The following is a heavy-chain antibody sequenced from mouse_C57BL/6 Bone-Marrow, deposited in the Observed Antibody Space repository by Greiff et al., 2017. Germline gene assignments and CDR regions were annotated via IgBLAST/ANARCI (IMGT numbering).Heavy chain of an antibody. CDR2: IYPGSGST. J-gene: IGHJ1*03. V-gene: IGHV1-55*01. D-gene: IGHD1-1*01. CDR1: GYTFTSYW. CDR3: ARRIYYGSTWYFDV. Sequence: QVQLQQPGAELVKPGASVKMSCKASGYTFTSYWITWVKQRPGQGLEWIGDIYPGSGSTNYNEKFKSKATVTVDTSSSTAYMQLSSLTSEDSAVYYCARRIYYGSTWYFDVWGTGTTVTVSS.